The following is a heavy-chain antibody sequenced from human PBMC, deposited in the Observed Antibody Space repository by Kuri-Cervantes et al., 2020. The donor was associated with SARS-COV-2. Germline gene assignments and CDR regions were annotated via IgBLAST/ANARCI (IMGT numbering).Heavy chain of an antibody. J-gene: IGHJ4*02. Sequence: GGSLRLSCAASGFTFSSYGVHWVRQAPGKGLEWVAVIWYDGSNKYYADSVKGRFTISRDNSKNTLYLQMNSLRAEDTAVYYCAKVAYSYGYPTHYFDYWGQGTLVTVSS. V-gene: IGHV3-33*06. D-gene: IGHD5-18*01. CDR2: IWYDGSNK. CDR1: GFTFSSYG. CDR3: AKVAYSYGYPTHYFDY.